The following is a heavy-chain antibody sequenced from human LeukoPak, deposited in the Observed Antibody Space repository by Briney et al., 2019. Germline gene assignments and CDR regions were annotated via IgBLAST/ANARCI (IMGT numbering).Heavy chain of an antibody. CDR2: IYYSGST. Sequence: PSETLSLTCTVSGGSISSYYWSWIRQPPGKGLEWIGYIYYSGSTNCNPSLKSRVTISLDTSKNQFSLKPSSVTAADTAVYYCARDGVYGKFDYWGQGTLVTVSS. CDR3: ARDGVYGKFDY. D-gene: IGHD2-8*01. V-gene: IGHV4-59*01. J-gene: IGHJ4*02. CDR1: GGSISSYY.